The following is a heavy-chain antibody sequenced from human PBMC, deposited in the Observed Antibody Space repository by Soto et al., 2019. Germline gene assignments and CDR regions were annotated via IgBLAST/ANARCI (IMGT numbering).Heavy chain of an antibody. D-gene: IGHD2-15*01. CDR1: AFTFSAYA. J-gene: IGHJ4*02. Sequence: EVQLLESGGGLVQPGGSLRLSCAASAFTFSAYAMSWVRQAPGKGLEWVSTISGNGDATDYTDPVKGRFTISRDNSKNTLYLQMNSLRADDTAVYYCAKGSCSDAFCYRYDSWGQGTLVTVSS. CDR2: ISGNGDAT. CDR3: AKGSCSDAFCYRYDS. V-gene: IGHV3-23*01.